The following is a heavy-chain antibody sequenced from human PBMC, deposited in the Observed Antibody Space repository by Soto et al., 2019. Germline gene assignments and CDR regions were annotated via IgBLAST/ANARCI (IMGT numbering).Heavy chain of an antibody. CDR2: INSDGSST. J-gene: IGHJ6*02. V-gene: IGHV3-74*01. D-gene: IGHD3-10*01. Sequence: SGGSLRLSCAASGFTFSSYWMHWVRQAPGKGLVWVSRINSDGSSTSYADSVKGRFTISRDNGKNTLYLQMNSLRAEDTALYYCAKGTSRSGFGELYYYYYNGMDVWGQGTTVTVSS. CDR1: GFTFSSYW. CDR3: AKGTSRSGFGELYYYYYNGMDV.